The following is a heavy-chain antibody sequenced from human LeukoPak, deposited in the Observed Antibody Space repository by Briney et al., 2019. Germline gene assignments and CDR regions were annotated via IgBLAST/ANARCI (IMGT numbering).Heavy chain of an antibody. CDR1: GFTFSSYA. D-gene: IGHD5-12*01. Sequence: GGSLRLSCAASGFTFSSYAMSWVRQAPGKGLEWVSAISGNGGSTYYADSVKGRFTISRDNSKNTLYMQITNLRAEDTAVYYCAKDPRSYIVTTMLFQYWGQGTLVTVSS. CDR3: AKDPRSYIVTTMLFQY. CDR2: ISGNGGST. J-gene: IGHJ4*02. V-gene: IGHV3-23*01.